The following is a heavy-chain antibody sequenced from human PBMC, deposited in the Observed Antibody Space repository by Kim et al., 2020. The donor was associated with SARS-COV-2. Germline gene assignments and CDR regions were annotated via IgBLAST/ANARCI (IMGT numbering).Heavy chain of an antibody. CDR1: GFTFSSYA. CDR2: ISSNGGST. J-gene: IGHJ4*02. Sequence: GGSLRLSCAASGFTFSSYAMHWVRQAPGKGLEYVSAISSNGGSTYYANSVKGRFTISRDNSKNTLYLQMGSLRAEDMAVYYCARVAGRFFGVGLRDYWGEGHLVTVSS. CDR3: ARVAGRFFGVGLRDY. V-gene: IGHV3-64*01. D-gene: IGHD3-3*01.